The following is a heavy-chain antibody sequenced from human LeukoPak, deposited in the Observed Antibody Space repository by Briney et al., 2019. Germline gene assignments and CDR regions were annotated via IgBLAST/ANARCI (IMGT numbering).Heavy chain of an antibody. Sequence: PGRPLRLSCAAYGFSFSGYGMHWARQAPGKGLEWVALISYDGSKKYYADSVKGRFTISRDNFENTLHLQMNSLRSEDTAMYYCAKGCTTVLDYWGQGTLVTVSS. J-gene: IGHJ4*02. CDR1: GFSFSGYG. CDR3: AKGCTTVLDY. CDR2: ISYDGSKK. D-gene: IGHD2-8*01. V-gene: IGHV3-30*18.